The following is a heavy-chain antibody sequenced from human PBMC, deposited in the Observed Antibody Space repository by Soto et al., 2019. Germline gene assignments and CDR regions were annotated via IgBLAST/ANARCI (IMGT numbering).Heavy chain of an antibody. CDR2: ISSSSSYI. D-gene: IGHD6-13*01. CDR1: GFTFSSYS. CDR3: ARVAAAARYAFDI. Sequence: GXSLRLSCAASGFTFSSYSMNWFRQAPGNGLEWVSSISSSSSYIYYADSVKGRFTISRDNAKNSLYLQMNSLRAEDTAVYYCARVAAAARYAFDIWGQGTMVTVSS. V-gene: IGHV3-21*01. J-gene: IGHJ3*02.